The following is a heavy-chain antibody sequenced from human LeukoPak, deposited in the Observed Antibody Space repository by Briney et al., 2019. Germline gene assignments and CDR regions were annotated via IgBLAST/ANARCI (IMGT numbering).Heavy chain of an antibody. D-gene: IGHD1-7*01. CDR1: GGSFSGYY. Sequence: PSETLSLTCAVYGGSFSGYYWSWIRQPPGKGLEWIGEINHSGSTNYNPSLKSRVTISVDTSKNQFSLKLSSVTAADTAVYYCAGGPYNWNYGVPIFQHWGQGTLVTVSS. CDR3: AGGPYNWNYGVPIFQH. J-gene: IGHJ1*01. V-gene: IGHV4-34*01. CDR2: INHSGST.